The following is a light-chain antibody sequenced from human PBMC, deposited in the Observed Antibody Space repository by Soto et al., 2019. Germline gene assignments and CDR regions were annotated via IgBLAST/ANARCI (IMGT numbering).Light chain of an antibody. CDR3: QQYNSYRRT. J-gene: IGKJ1*01. CDR2: KAS. Sequence: DIQMTQSPSTLSASVGDRVTITCRASQSISSWLAWYQQKPGKVPKLLFYKASSLESGVPSRFSGSGSGTEFTLTISILQPDDFATYYCQQYNSYRRTFGQGTKVEIK. V-gene: IGKV1-5*03. CDR1: QSISSW.